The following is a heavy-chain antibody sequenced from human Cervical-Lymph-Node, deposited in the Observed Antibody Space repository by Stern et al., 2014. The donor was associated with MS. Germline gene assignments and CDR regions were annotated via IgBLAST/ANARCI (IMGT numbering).Heavy chain of an antibody. D-gene: IGHD4-11*01. CDR2: IDWDDDK. CDR3: ARIRDDFSNYYFDS. V-gene: IGHV2-70*13. J-gene: IGHJ4*02. Sequence: QVTLKESGPALVKPTQTLTLTCTFSGFSLSTRGMCVSWIRHPPGKALEWLALIDWDDDKYYNTSLKTRLTISTDASKNQVVLTMTNVDPVDTATYFCARIRDDFSNYYFDSWGQGTLVTVSS. CDR1: GFSLSTRGMC.